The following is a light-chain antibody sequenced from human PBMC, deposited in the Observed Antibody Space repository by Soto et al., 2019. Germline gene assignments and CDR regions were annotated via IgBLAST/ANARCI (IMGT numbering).Light chain of an antibody. J-gene: IGKJ1*01. Sequence: DIQMTQSPSSLSASVGDRVTLTCRASQSISNYVNWYQQKPGKAPKCLIYAASTLQSGVPSRFSGSGSGTDFTLSIDSLQPEDFAPYYCQQSYSSPRTFGQGTKVQLK. CDR1: QSISNY. CDR2: AAS. V-gene: IGKV1-39*01. CDR3: QQSYSSPRT.